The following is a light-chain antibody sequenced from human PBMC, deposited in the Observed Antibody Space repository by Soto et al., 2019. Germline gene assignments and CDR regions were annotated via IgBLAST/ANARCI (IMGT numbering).Light chain of an antibody. Sequence: EIVMTQSPATLSVSPGERATLSCRASQRVSSNLAWYQQKPGQAPRLLIYGASTRATGIPARFSGSGSGTEFTLTISSLQSEVFAVYYFQQYNNWPPTCGQGTKVEIK. CDR3: QQYNNWPPT. CDR2: GAS. J-gene: IGKJ1*01. V-gene: IGKV3-15*01. CDR1: QRVSSN.